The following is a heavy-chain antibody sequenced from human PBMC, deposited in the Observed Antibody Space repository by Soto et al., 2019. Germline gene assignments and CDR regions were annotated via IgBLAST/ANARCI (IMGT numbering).Heavy chain of an antibody. D-gene: IGHD3-9*01. CDR2: ISPRSGGT. V-gene: IGHV1-2*02. CDR3: ARPPGYISDWYYFDL. J-gene: IGHJ4*02. CDR1: GYTFIDYY. Sequence: ASVKVSFKACGYTFIDYYMHWLRQAPGQGFEWMGRISPRSGGTNYAQKFQGRVTMTWDTSLNTAYMELSSLISEDTAVYYCARPPGYISDWYYFDLWGQGTLVTVSS.